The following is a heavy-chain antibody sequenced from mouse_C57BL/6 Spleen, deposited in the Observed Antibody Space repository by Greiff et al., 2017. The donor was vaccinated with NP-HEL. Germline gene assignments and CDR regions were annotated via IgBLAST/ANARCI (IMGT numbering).Heavy chain of an antibody. Sequence: VQLKESGPELVKPGASVKMSCKASGYTFTDYYMHWVKQSHGKSLEWIGYIYPNNGGNGYNQKFKGKATLTVDKSSSTAYMELRSLTSEDSAVYYCAMYYDYEGSFDDWGQGTTLTVSS. D-gene: IGHD2-4*01. CDR2: IYPNNGGN. CDR1: GYTFTDYY. J-gene: IGHJ2*01. CDR3: AMYYDYEGSFDD. V-gene: IGHV1-34*01.